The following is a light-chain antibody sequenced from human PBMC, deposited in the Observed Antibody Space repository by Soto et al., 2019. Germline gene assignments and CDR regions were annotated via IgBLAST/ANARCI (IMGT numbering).Light chain of an antibody. CDR2: GAS. CDR3: QHYNNWPFT. CDR1: QSVSSD. V-gene: IGKV3-15*01. J-gene: IGKJ3*01. Sequence: IALTQSPATLSLYPGERATVSCRASQSVSSDLAWYQQKPGQAPRLLIYGASTRATGIPARFSGSGSGTDFTLTISSLQSEDFAVYYCQHYNNWPFTFGPGTKVDIK.